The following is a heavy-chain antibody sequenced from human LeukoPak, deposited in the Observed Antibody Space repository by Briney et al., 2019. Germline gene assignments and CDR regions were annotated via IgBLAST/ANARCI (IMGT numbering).Heavy chain of an antibody. CDR1: GFPFTNYS. Sequence: GGSLRLSCAASGFPFTNYSMNWVRQAPGKGLEWVSSISSSGTYIYYADSVKGRFTISRDNAKNSLYLQMNSLRAEDTAVYYCAKEPRVDYWGQGTLVTVSS. V-gene: IGHV3-21*01. J-gene: IGHJ4*02. CDR2: ISSSGTYI. CDR3: AKEPRVDY.